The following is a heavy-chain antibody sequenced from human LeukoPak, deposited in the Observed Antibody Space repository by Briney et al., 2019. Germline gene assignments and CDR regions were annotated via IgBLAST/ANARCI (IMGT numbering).Heavy chain of an antibody. CDR2: ISGSGGST. CDR1: GFTFSSYA. V-gene: IGHV3-23*01. Sequence: GGSLRLSCAASGFTFSSYAMSWVRQAPGKGLEWVSAISGSGGSTYYADSVKGRFTISRDNSKNTLYLQMNSLRAEDTAVYYCARGRGSLWYYDFWSGYQGSFDYWGQGTLVTVSS. CDR3: ARGRGSLWYYDFWSGYQGSFDY. J-gene: IGHJ4*02. D-gene: IGHD3-3*01.